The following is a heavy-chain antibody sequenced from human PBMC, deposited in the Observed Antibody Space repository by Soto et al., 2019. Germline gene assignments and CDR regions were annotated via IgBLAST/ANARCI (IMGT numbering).Heavy chain of an antibody. J-gene: IGHJ4*02. CDR3: ATGFGYSSSWYWDFEY. D-gene: IGHD6-13*01. V-gene: IGHV1-24*01. CDR2: FDPEDGET. CDR1: GYTLTELS. Sequence: GASAKVSCKVSGYTLTELSMHWVRQAPGKGLEWMGGFDPEDGETIYAQKFQGRVTMTEDTSTDTVYMELSSLRSEDTAVYYCATGFGYSSSWYWDFEYWGQGTLVTVSS.